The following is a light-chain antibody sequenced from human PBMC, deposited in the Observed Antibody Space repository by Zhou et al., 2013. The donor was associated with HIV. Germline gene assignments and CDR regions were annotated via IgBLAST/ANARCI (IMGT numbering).Light chain of an antibody. CDR1: QFISNG. Sequence: DIQMTQSPSTLSASVGDKVTITCRASQFISNGLAWYQQKRGRAPRLLIYKVTTLQSGVPSRFSGSGFGTEFTLTISSLQPEDFATYYCQQFNSYPRTFGPGTKVDIK. CDR2: KVT. CDR3: QQFNSYPRT. J-gene: IGKJ3*01. V-gene: IGKV1-5*03.